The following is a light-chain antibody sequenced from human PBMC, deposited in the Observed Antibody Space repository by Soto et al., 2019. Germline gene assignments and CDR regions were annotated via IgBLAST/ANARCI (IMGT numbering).Light chain of an antibody. CDR3: NSYTSSSAPVV. CDR1: SSDVGGYNY. Sequence: QSALTQPASVSGSPGQSITISCTGSSSDVGGYNYVSWYQKHPGKATKLIIYDVSVRPSGVSKRFSGSKSGNTASLTISGLQVEDEADYYCNSYTSSSAPVVFGGGTKLTVL. J-gene: IGLJ2*01. V-gene: IGLV2-14*01. CDR2: DVS.